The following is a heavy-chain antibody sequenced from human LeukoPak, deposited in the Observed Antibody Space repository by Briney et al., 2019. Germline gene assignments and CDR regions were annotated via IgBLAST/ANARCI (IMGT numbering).Heavy chain of an antibody. J-gene: IGHJ4*02. V-gene: IGHV3-30*04. CDR2: ISYDGSNK. Sequence: HPGGSLRLSCAASGFTFSSYAMHWVRQAPGKGLEWVAVISYDGSNKYYADSVKGRFTISRDNSKNTLYLQMNSLRAEDTAVYYCRGVQLWPDHDYWGQGTLVTVSS. CDR3: RGVQLWPDHDY. CDR1: GFTFSSYA. D-gene: IGHD5-18*01.